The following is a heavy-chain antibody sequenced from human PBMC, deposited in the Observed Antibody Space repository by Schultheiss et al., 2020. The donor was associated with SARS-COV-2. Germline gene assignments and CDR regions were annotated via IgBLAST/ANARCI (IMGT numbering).Heavy chain of an antibody. J-gene: IGHJ4*02. CDR2: TYYRSKWYN. Sequence: SQTLSLTCAISGDSVSSNSAAWNWIRQSPSRGLEWLGRTYYRSKWYNDYAVSVKSRITINPDTSKNQFSLQLNSVTPEDTAVYYCASDGGYSGYDYPDTAMETGGNYFDYWGQGTLVTVSS. CDR1: GDSVSSNSAA. D-gene: IGHD5-12*01. CDR3: ASDGGYSGYDYPDTAMETGGNYFDY. V-gene: IGHV6-1*01.